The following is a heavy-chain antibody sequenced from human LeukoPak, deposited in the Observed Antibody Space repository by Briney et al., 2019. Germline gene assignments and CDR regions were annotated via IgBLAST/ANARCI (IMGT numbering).Heavy chain of an antibody. Sequence: SETLSLTCNVSGGSIRSDYWNWIRQSPGKGLEWIGYIYYSATTHYTPSLQSRVTISVDTSKNQLSLQMTSVTAADTAVYYCARGAHGYVGWFDSWGQGTLVTVSS. CDR3: ARGAHGYVGWFDS. CDR1: GGSIRSDY. J-gene: IGHJ5*01. V-gene: IGHV4-59*01. CDR2: IYYSATT. D-gene: IGHD3-16*01.